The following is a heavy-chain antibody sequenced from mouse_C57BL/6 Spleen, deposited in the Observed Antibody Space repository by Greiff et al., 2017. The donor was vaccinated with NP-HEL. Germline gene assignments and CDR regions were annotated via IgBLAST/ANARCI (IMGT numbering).Heavy chain of an antibody. V-gene: IGHV1-74*01. J-gene: IGHJ3*01. D-gene: IGHD2-4*01. CDR3: AMPYDYGFAY. CDR1: GYTFTSYW. CDR2: IHPSDSDP. Sequence: QVQLQQPGAELVKPGASVKVSCKASGYTFTSYWMHWVKQRPGQGIEWIGRIHPSDSDPNYNQKFKGKATLTVDKSSRTAYMQLSSLTSEDSAFYYCAMPYDYGFAYWGQGTLVTVSA.